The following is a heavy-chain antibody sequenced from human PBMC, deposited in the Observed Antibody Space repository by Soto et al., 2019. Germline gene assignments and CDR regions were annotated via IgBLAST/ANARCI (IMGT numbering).Heavy chain of an antibody. CDR1: GGSISSGGYC. CDR2: IYEYGAT. Sequence: QLQLQESGSGLVKPSQTLSLTCAVSGGSISSGGYCWSWIRQPPGKGLEWIGYIYEYGATSYSPSLKSRVTMSIARSKNQFSLKLNSVTAADTAVYYCARGTDTAELFYFDDWGQGTLVTVSS. CDR3: ARGTDTAELFYFDD. J-gene: IGHJ4*02. D-gene: IGHD2-2*01. V-gene: IGHV4-30-2*01.